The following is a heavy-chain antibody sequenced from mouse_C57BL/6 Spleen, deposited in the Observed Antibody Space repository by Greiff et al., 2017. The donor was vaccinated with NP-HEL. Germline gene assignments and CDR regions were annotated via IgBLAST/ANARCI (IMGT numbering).Heavy chain of an antibody. V-gene: IGHV1-81*01. J-gene: IGHJ4*01. D-gene: IGHD1-1*01. CDR3: ARWDGSSSYYAMDY. Sequence: QVQLKESGAELARPGASVKLSCKASGYTFTSYGISWVKQRTGQGLEWIGEIYPRSGNTYYNEKFKGKATLTADKSSSTAYMELRSLTSEDSAVYFCARWDGSSSYYAMDYWGQGTSVTVSS. CDR1: GYTFTSYG. CDR2: IYPRSGNT.